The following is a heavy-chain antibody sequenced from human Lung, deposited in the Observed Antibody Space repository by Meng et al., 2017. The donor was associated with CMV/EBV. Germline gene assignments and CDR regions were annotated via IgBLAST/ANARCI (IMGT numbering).Heavy chain of an antibody. CDR1: GGSFSGYY. Sequence: GSLRLXCAVYGGSFSGYYRSWIRQPPGKGLEWIGEINHSGSTNYNPSLKSRVTISVDTSKNQFSLKLSSVTAADTAVYYCARGGFTYDFWSGYDFDYWGQGTXVTVSS. D-gene: IGHD3-3*01. J-gene: IGHJ4*02. CDR3: ARGGFTYDFWSGYDFDY. V-gene: IGHV4-34*01. CDR2: INHSGST.